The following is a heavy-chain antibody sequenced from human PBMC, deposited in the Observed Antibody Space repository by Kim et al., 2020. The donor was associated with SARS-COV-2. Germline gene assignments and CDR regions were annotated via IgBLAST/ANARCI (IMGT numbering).Heavy chain of an antibody. D-gene: IGHD3-10*01. Sequence: ASVKVSCKASGYTFASSDIFWVRQAPGQGLEWMGWVSPNSGKIGSAQKFQDRITMTRDTSINTAYMELSSLVPEDTAMYYCARGARPFYGSEVFCRKDCYFDLWGPGTLVTVSS. CDR1: GYTFASSD. J-gene: IGHJ2*01. V-gene: IGHV1-8*01. CDR3: ARGARPFYGSEVFCRKDCYFDL. CDR2: VSPNSGKI.